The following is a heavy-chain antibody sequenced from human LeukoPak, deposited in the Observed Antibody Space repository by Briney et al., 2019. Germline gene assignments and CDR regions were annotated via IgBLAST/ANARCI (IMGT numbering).Heavy chain of an antibody. CDR2: IYYSGST. CDR1: GGSISSSSYY. CDR3: ARQNTMIGGP. V-gene: IGHV4-39*01. D-gene: IGHD3-22*01. Sequence: SETLSLTCTVSGGSISSSSYYWGWIRQPPGKGLEWIGSIYYSGSTYYNPSLKSRVTISVDTSKNQFSLKLSSVTAADTAVYYCARQNTMIGGPWGQGTLVSVSS. J-gene: IGHJ5*02.